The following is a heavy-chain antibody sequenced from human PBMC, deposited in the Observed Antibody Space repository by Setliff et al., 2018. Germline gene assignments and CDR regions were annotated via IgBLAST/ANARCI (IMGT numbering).Heavy chain of an antibody. D-gene: IGHD3-10*01. J-gene: IGHJ4*02. Sequence: ASVKVSCKASGYTFTSYGFSWVRQAPGQGLEWMGWISVYNGNTGYAQKFQGRVTMTRNTSISTAYMELSSLRPDDTAVYYCARDLTGGYYSSPLDYWGQGTLVTVSS. CDR3: ARDLTGGYYSSPLDY. CDR1: GYTFTSYG. V-gene: IGHV1-18*01. CDR2: ISVYNGNT.